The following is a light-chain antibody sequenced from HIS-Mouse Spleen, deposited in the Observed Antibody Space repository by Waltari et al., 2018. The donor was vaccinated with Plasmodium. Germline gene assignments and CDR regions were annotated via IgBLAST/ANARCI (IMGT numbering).Light chain of an antibody. CDR2: EDS. Sequence: SYELTQPPSVSVSPGQTARITCSGDSLPKKSAYWSQQKSGQAPVLVIYEDSQRPSGIPERFSGSSSGTMATLTISGAQVEDEADYYCYSTDSSGNHRVFGGGTKLTVL. CDR1: SLPKKS. CDR3: YSTDSSGNHRV. J-gene: IGLJ3*02. V-gene: IGLV3-10*01.